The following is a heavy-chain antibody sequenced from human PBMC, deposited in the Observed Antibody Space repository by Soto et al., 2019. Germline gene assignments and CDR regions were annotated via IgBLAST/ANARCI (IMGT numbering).Heavy chain of an antibody. CDR1: GFTFSTYT. V-gene: IGHV3-21*01. CDR3: VREDGKVGTNSAFDY. D-gene: IGHD1-26*01. Sequence: GGSLRLSCASSGFTFSTYTMNWVRQAPGKGLEWVSSINGRGNYIYYAESVKGRFTISRDNAKNSLYLQMDRLRAEDTALYYCVREDGKVGTNSAFDYWGRGALVTVAS. CDR2: INGRGNYI. J-gene: IGHJ4*02.